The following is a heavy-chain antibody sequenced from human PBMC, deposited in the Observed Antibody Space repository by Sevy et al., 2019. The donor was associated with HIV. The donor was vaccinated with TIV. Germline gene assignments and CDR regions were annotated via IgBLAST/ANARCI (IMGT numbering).Heavy chain of an antibody. D-gene: IGHD5-12*01. CDR2: ITSGSTYT. J-gene: IGHJ6*02. CDR1: GFSFSTYS. Sequence: GGSLRLSCAASGFSFSTYSMNWVRQAPGKGLEWVSSITSGSTYTYYVDFVKGRFSISRANAKNSGFLQMNSLRAEDTAVYYCAREGSPYDTYYYYYGMDVWGQGTTVTVSS. CDR3: AREGSPYDTYYYYYGMDV. V-gene: IGHV3-21*01.